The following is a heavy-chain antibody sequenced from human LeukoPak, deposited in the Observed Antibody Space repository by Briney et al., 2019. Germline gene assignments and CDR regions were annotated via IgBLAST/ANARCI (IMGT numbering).Heavy chain of an antibody. D-gene: IGHD2-15*01. Sequence: SVKVSCKASGGTFSSYAISWVRQAPGQGLEWMGRIIPILGIANYAQKFQGRVTITADKSTSTAYMELSSLRSEDTAVYYCARRYCSGGSCYAPIDYWGQGTLVTVSS. CDR1: GGTFSSYA. V-gene: IGHV1-69*04. CDR2: IIPILGIA. J-gene: IGHJ4*02. CDR3: ARRYCSGGSCYAPIDY.